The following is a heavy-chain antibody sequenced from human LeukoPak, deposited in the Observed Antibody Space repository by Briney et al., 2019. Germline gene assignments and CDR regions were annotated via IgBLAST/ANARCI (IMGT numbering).Heavy chain of an antibody. J-gene: IGHJ4*02. V-gene: IGHV3-53*05. CDR3: ARDPDKGIAVADPAGLDY. CDR2: IYSGGST. Sequence: PGGSLRLSCAASGFTVSSNYMSWVRQAPGKGLEWVSVIYSGGSTYYADSVKGRFTISRDNSKNTLYLQMNSLRAEDTALYYCARDPDKGIAVADPAGLDYWGQGTLVTVSS. D-gene: IGHD6-19*01. CDR1: GFTVSSNY.